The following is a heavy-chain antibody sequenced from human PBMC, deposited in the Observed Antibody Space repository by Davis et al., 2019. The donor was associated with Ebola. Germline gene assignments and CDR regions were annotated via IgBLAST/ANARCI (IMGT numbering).Heavy chain of an antibody. J-gene: IGHJ6*04. CDR2: ISGSGGDP. CDR3: AKRATVKVAGANYYNAMDV. Sequence: PGGPLRLSCPGPGFTFTTYAMTWVRQAPGKGLEWFSRISGSGGDPHYADSVKGRFTISRDNSKNTLYLQMNSLRAEDTAVFYCAKRATVKVAGANYYNAMDVWGKGTTVTVSS. CDR1: GFTFTTYA. D-gene: IGHD6-19*01. V-gene: IGHV3-23*01.